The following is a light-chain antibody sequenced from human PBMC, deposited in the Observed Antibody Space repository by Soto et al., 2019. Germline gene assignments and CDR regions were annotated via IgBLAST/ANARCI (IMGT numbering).Light chain of an antibody. Sequence: QSVLTQPASVSGSPGQSITISCTGTSSDVGGYNYVSWYQQHPGKAPKLMIYEVSNRPSGVSNRFSGSKSGNTASLTISGLQAEDEADYYCSSYTSSSTLVFXTGTNLTVL. CDR1: SSDVGGYNY. CDR2: EVS. CDR3: SSYTSSSTLV. V-gene: IGLV2-14*01. J-gene: IGLJ1*01.